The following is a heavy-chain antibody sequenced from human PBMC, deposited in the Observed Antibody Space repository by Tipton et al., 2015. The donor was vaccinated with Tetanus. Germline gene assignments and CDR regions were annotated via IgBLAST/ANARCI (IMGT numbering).Heavy chain of an antibody. CDR3: AREADCSGGSCFSGDFDN. V-gene: IGHV3-33*01. D-gene: IGHD2-15*01. J-gene: IGHJ4*02. CDR2: SWYDGTDK. Sequence: SLRLSCVASGFILSSYGIHWVRQAPGKGLEWLAVSWYDGTDKYYADSVKGRFTISRDNSKNTLYLQMNSLRAEDTAVYYCAREADCSGGSCFSGDFDNWGQGTQVTVSS. CDR1: GFILSSYG.